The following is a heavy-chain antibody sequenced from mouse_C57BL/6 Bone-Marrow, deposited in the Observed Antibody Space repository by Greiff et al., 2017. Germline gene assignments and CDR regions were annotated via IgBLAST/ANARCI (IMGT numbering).Heavy chain of an antibody. CDR2: IDPSDSET. CDR3: ARGDNGTTYFDY. J-gene: IGHJ2*01. Sequence: QVQLQQPGAELVRPGSSVKLSCKASGYTFTSYWMHWVKQRPIQGLEWIGNIDPSDSETHYNQKFKDKATLTVDKSSSTAYMQLSSLPSVDSAVYYCARGDNGTTYFDYWGQGTTLTVSS. V-gene: IGHV1-52*01. CDR1: GYTFTSYW. D-gene: IGHD3-3*01.